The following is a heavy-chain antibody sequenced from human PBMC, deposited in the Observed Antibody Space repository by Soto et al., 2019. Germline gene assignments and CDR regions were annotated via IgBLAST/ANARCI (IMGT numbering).Heavy chain of an antibody. V-gene: IGHV3-33*01. CDR2: IWNDGINK. CDR1: GFSFNTYA. J-gene: IGHJ4*02. Sequence: GGSLRLSCAASGFSFNTYAMDWVRQAPGKGLEWVAVIWNDGINKYYADSVKGRFTISRDTSENTLYLQMNSLRAEDTAVYYCTTDLGGSYGPFDYWGQGALVTVSS. CDR3: TTDLGGSYGPFDY. D-gene: IGHD5-18*01.